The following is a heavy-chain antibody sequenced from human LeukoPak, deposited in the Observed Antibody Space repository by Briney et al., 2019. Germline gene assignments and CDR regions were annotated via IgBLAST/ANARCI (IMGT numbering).Heavy chain of an antibody. V-gene: IGHV3-23*01. D-gene: IGHD2-2*01. CDR3: AKNIVVVPGVTQSFDH. Sequence: GGSLRLSCAASGFTFSSYAMSWVRQAPGKGLEWVSAISGSGDSTYYADSVKGRFTISRDNFKNTLYLQMNSLRAEGTAVYYCAKNIVVVPGVTQSFDHWGQGTLVTVSS. J-gene: IGHJ4*02. CDR2: ISGSGDST. CDR1: GFTFSSYA.